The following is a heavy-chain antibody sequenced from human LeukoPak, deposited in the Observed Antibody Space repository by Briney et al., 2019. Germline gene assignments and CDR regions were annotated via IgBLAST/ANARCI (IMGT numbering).Heavy chain of an antibody. CDR2: IWYDGSNK. V-gene: IGHV3-33*01. J-gene: IGHJ6*02. Sequence: GGSLRLSCAASGFTFRNYDMHWVRRAPDKGLEWVAVIWYDGSNKYYADSVKGRFTISRDISKNTLNLHMNSLRVEDTAVYYCARDVSGGYLRPLEIWGQGTTVTVSS. CDR3: ARDVSGGYLRPLEI. CDR1: GFTFRNYD. D-gene: IGHD5-18*01.